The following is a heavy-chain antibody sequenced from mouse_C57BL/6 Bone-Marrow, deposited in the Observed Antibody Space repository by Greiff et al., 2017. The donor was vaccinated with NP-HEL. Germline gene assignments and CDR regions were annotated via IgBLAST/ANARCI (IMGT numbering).Heavy chain of an antibody. CDR1: GYTFTSYD. Sequence: QVQLQQSGPELVKPGASVKLSCKASGYTFTSYDINWVKQRPGQGLEWIGWIYPRDGSTKYNEKFKGKATLTVDTSSSTAYMELHSLTSEDSAVYFCARDGYDGGVYAMDYWGQGTSVTVSS. D-gene: IGHD2-2*01. V-gene: IGHV1-85*01. J-gene: IGHJ4*01. CDR2: IYPRDGST. CDR3: ARDGYDGGVYAMDY.